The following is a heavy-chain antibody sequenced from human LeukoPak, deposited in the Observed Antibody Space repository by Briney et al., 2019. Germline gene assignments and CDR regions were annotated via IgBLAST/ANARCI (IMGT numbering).Heavy chain of an antibody. Sequence: ASVTVSCKASGYTFTTYYMHWVRRAPGQGLAWMGWINPNSGGTNYVQKFQGRVTMTRDTSISTAYMELSRLRSDDTAVYYCARSYDILTGYYPFDYWGQGTLVTVSS. CDR2: INPNSGGT. CDR1: GYTFTTYY. D-gene: IGHD3-9*01. CDR3: ARSYDILTGYYPFDY. V-gene: IGHV1-2*02. J-gene: IGHJ4*02.